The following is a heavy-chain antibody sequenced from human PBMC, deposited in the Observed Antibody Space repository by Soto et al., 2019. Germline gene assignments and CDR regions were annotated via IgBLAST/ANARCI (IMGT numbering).Heavy chain of an antibody. V-gene: IGHV1-18*04. Sequence: AXVKVSGKASGGTFTSFYMHWVGQAPGQGLEWMGWISAYNGNTNYAQKLQGRVTMTTDTSTSTAYMELRSLRSDDTAVYYCARVKASGWLNWFDPWGQGTLVTVSS. D-gene: IGHD6-19*01. CDR3: ARVKASGWLNWFDP. CDR2: ISAYNGNT. CDR1: GGTFTSFY. J-gene: IGHJ5*02.